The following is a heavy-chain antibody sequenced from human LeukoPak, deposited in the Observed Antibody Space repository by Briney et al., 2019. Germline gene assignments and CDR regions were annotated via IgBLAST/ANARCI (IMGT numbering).Heavy chain of an antibody. CDR2: IRYDGSNK. Sequence: PGGSLRLSCAASGFTFSSYGMHWVRQAPGKGLEWVAFIRYDGSNKYYADSVKGRFTISRDNSKNTLYLQMNSLRAEDTAVYYCAKFTGEQLGPGCFDYWGQGTLVTVSS. J-gene: IGHJ4*02. CDR1: GFTFSSYG. V-gene: IGHV3-30*02. CDR3: AKFTGEQLGPGCFDY. D-gene: IGHD6-6*01.